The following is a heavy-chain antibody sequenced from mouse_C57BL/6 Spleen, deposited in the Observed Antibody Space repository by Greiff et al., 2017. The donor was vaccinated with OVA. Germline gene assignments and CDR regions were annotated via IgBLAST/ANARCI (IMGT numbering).Heavy chain of an antibody. J-gene: IGHJ1*03. CDR3: ARNHLYYGSRYWYFDV. D-gene: IGHD1-1*01. V-gene: IGHV2-2*01. CDR2: IWSGGST. Sequence: QVQLQQSGPGLVQPSQSLSITCTVSGFSLTSYGVHWVRQSPGKGLEWLGVIWSGGSTDYNAAFISRLSISKDNSKSQVFFKMNSLQADDTAIYYCARNHLYYGSRYWYFDVWGTGTTVTVSS. CDR1: GFSLTSYG.